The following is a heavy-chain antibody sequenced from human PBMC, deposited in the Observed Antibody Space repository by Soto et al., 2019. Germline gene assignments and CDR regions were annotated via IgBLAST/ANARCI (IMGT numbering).Heavy chain of an antibody. CDR3: ASYGDYDDDAFDI. V-gene: IGHV3-7*01. CDR1: GFAFTTYW. D-gene: IGHD4-17*01. CDR2: IAQDGSQT. J-gene: IGHJ3*02. Sequence: SGGSLRLSCAASGFAFTTYWMGWVRQAPGRGLECLANIAQDGSQTYYVDSVKGRFTISRDNAKNSLYLQMNSLRAEDTAVYYCASYGDYDDDAFDIWGQGTMVTVSS.